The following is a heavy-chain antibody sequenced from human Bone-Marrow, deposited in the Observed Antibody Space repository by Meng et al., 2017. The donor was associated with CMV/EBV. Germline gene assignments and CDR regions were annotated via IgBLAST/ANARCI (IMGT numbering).Heavy chain of an antibody. Sequence: ASVKVSCKASGYTFTGYYMHWVRQAPGQGLEWMGWISAYNGNTNYAQKLQGRVTMTTDTSTSTAYMELSSLRSEDTAVYYCAADHSGSSGYWGQGTLVTVSS. CDR3: AADHSGSSGY. CDR1: GYTFTGYY. J-gene: IGHJ4*02. CDR2: ISAYNGNT. D-gene: IGHD1-26*01. V-gene: IGHV1-18*04.